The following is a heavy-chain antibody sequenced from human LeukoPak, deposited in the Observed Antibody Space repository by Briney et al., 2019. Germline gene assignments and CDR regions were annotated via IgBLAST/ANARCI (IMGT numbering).Heavy chain of an antibody. CDR2: ISGRGANT. V-gene: IGHV3-23*01. D-gene: IGHD1-26*01. Sequence: GGSLRLSCAASGFSFSNYAMSWVRQAPGKGLEWVSAISGRGANTYYADSVKGRFTISRDNSKNTLYLQMNSLRGEDTAVYYCARGGSYLSAFDIWGQGTMVTVSS. CDR3: ARGGSYLSAFDI. CDR1: GFSFSNYA. J-gene: IGHJ3*02.